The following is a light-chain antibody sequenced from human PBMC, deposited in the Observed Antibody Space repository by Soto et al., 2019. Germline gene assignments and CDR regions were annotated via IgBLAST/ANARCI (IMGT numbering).Light chain of an antibody. V-gene: IGLV2-14*01. CDR2: EVS. CDR1: SSDVGGYNH. Sequence: QSALTQPASVSGSPGQSITISCTGTSSDVGGYNHVSWYQQNPGKAPKLMIYEVSNRPSGVSNRFSGSKSGNMASLTISGLQAEDEADYYCSSYTINRTYVFGTGTKVTVL. J-gene: IGLJ1*01. CDR3: SSYTINRTYV.